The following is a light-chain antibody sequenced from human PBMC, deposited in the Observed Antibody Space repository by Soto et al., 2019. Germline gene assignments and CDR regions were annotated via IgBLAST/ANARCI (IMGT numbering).Light chain of an antibody. V-gene: IGKV3-15*01. CDR2: GAS. J-gene: IGKJ3*01. CDR3: QQYNNFLFT. CDR1: QSVGSN. Sequence: EMVMTQSPATLSVSPGERATLSCRASQSVGSNLAWYQQKPGQAPRLLIYGASTRATGIPARFSGSGSGTEFTLTISSLQSDDFAVYHCQQYNNFLFTFGPGTKVDFK.